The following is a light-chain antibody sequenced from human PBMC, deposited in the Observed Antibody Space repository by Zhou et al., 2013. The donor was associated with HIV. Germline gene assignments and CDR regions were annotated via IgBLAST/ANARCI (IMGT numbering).Light chain of an antibody. CDR3: GSWDDSLNAVV. J-gene: IGLJ2*01. CDR1: SSNIGAGYD. V-gene: IGLV1-40*01. CDR2: GNS. Sequence: QSVLTQPPSVSGAPGQRVTISCTGGSSNIGAGYDVHWYQHLPGTAPKLLIYGNSNRPSGVPDRFSGSKSGTSASLAISGLQSEDEADYHCGSWDDSLNAVVFGGGTKLTVL.